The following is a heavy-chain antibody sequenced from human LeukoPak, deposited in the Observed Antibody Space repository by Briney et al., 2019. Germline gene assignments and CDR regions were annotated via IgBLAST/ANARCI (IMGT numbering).Heavy chain of an antibody. V-gene: IGHV3-7*01. D-gene: IGHD1-26*01. J-gene: IGHJ4*02. CDR3: ARDGVATAFDY. CDR2: IKQEGSEK. Sequence: GGSLRLSCAASGFIFSSYWMNWVRQAPGKGLEWVANIKQEGSEKYYVDSVKGRFTISRDNAKNTLYLQMNSLRAEDTAVYYCARDGVATAFDYWGQGTLVTVSS. CDR1: GFIFSSYW.